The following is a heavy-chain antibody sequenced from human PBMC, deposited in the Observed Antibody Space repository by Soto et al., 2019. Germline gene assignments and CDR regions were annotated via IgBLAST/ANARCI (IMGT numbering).Heavy chain of an antibody. V-gene: IGHV3-30-3*01. CDR2: ISYDGSNK. CDR1: GFTFSSYA. D-gene: IGHD2-15*01. J-gene: IGHJ6*02. Sequence: PGGSLRLSCAASGFTFSSYAMHWVRQAPGKGLEWVAVISYDGSNKYYADSVKGRFTISRDNSKNTLYLQMNSLRAEDTAVYYCARDLGGRKRAYYYYGMDVWGQGTTVTVPS. CDR3: ARDLGGRKRAYYYYGMDV.